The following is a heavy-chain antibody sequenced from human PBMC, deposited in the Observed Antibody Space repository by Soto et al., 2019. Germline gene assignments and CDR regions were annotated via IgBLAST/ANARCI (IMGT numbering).Heavy chain of an antibody. J-gene: IGHJ5*02. V-gene: IGHV3-66*01. CDR3: ARDFTRGELLGWFDP. CDR1: GFTVSSNY. D-gene: IGHD3-10*01. Sequence: GGSLRLSCAASGFTVSSNYMSWVRQAPGKGLEWVSVIYSGGSTYYADSVKGRFTISRDNSKNTLYLQMNSLRAEDTAVYYCARDFTRGELLGWFDPWGQGTLVTVSS. CDR2: IYSGGST.